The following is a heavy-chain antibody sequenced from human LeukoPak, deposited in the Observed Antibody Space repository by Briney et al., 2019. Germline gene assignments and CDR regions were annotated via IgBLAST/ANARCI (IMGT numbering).Heavy chain of an antibody. Sequence: ASVKVSCKASGYTFTGYYIHWVRQAPGQGLEWMGWINPNSGGTIYAQKFEDWVTMTRDTSISTAYMELSRLRSDDTAVYYRARDLILGDSTGYDSYYYYGLDVWGQGTTVTVSS. CDR2: INPNSGGT. CDR3: ARDLILGDSTGYDSYYYYGLDV. D-gene: IGHD3-22*01. V-gene: IGHV1-2*04. CDR1: GYTFTGYY. J-gene: IGHJ6*02.